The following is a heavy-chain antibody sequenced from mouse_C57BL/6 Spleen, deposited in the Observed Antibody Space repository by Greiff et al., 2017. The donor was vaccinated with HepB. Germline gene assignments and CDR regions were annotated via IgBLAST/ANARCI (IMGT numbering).Heavy chain of an antibody. D-gene: IGHD2-2*01. CDR3: ARSSLYYGYDRAWFAY. Sequence: VQLQQPGAELVKPGASVKMSCKASGYTFTSYWITWVKQRPGQGLEWIGDIYPGSGSTNYNEKFKSKATLTVDTSSSTAYMQLSSLTSEDSAVYYCARSSLYYGYDRAWFAYWGQGTLVTVSA. CDR1: GYTFTSYW. CDR2: IYPGSGST. V-gene: IGHV1-55*01. J-gene: IGHJ3*01.